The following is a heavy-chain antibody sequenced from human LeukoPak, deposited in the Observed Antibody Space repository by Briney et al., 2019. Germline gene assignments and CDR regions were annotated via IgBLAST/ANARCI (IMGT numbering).Heavy chain of an antibody. J-gene: IGHJ4*02. CDR2: IRYDGSNK. V-gene: IGHV3-30*02. Sequence: PGGSLRLSCAASGFTFSSYGMHWVREAPGKGLEWVAFIRYDGSNKYYSDFVKGRFTISRDNSKNTLYLQMNSLRDEDTAVYYCAKDIVVVPAAPGYWGQGTLVTVSS. D-gene: IGHD2-2*01. CDR1: GFTFSSYG. CDR3: AKDIVVVPAAPGY.